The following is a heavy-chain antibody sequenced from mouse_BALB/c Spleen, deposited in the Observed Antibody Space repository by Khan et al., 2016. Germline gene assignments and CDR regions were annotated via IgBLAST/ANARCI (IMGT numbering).Heavy chain of an antibody. D-gene: IGHD2-12*01. J-gene: IGHJ4*01. CDR3: ASLRRVYAMDY. CDR2: ISYDGSN. CDR1: GYSITSGYY. V-gene: IGHV3-6*02. Sequence: EVQLQESGPGLVKPSQSLSLTCSVTGYSITSGYYWNWIRQFPGNNLEWMGYISYDGSNNYNPSLKNRISIARDTSKTQFFLKLNSVTTEDTATYYCASLRRVYAMDYWGQGTSVTVSS.